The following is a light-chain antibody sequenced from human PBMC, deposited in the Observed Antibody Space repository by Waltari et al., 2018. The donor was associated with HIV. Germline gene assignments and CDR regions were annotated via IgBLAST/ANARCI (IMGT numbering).Light chain of an antibody. CDR1: QSFGSN. V-gene: IGKV3-15*01. J-gene: IGKJ4*01. CDR2: GAS. CDR3: QQYNNWPLT. Sequence: EIVMTQSPATLSVSPGERATLSCRASQSFGSNLAWYQQKPGQGTMLLIYGASTRATGIPARFSGSGSGTEFTLTISSLQSEDFAVYYCQQYNNWPLTFGGGTKVEIK.